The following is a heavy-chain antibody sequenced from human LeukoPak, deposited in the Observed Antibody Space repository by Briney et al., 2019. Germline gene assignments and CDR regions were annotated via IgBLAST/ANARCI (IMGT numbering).Heavy chain of an antibody. D-gene: IGHD1-20*01. Sequence: TGGSLRLSCAASGFTFSSYAMSWVRQAPGKGLEWVSAISGSGGSTYYADSVKGRFTISRDNSKNTLYLQMNSLRAEDTAVYYCAKGPSSDPHNWNGGSYFDYWGQGTLVTVSS. J-gene: IGHJ4*02. V-gene: IGHV3-23*01. CDR2: ISGSGGST. CDR1: GFTFSSYA. CDR3: AKGPSSDPHNWNGGSYFDY.